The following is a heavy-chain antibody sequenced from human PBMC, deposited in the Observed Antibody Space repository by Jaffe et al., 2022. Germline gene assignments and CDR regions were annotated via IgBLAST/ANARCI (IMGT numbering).Heavy chain of an antibody. CDR1: GGSFSGYY. Sequence: QVQLQQWGAGLLKPSETLSLTCAVYGGSFSGYYWSWIRQPPGKGLEWIGEINHSGSTNYNPSLKSRVTISVDTSKNQFSLKLSSVTAADTAVYYCASSIAAADPYYFDYWGQGTLVTVSS. J-gene: IGHJ4*02. CDR3: ASSIAAADPYYFDY. V-gene: IGHV4-34*01. CDR2: INHSGST. D-gene: IGHD6-13*01.